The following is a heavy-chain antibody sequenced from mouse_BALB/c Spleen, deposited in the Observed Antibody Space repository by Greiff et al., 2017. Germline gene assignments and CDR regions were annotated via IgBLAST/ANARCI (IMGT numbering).Heavy chain of an antibody. CDR2: IRNKANGYTT. CDR3: ARDTGGNYLYYFDY. CDR1: GFTFTDYY. D-gene: IGHD2-1*01. V-gene: IGHV7-3*02. Sequence: DVKLVESGGGLVQPGGSLRLSCATSGFTFTDYYMSWVRQPPGKALEWLGFIRNKANGYTTEYSASVKGRFTISRDNSQSILYLQMNTLRAEDSATYYCARDTGGNYLYYFDYWGQGTTLTVSS. J-gene: IGHJ2*01.